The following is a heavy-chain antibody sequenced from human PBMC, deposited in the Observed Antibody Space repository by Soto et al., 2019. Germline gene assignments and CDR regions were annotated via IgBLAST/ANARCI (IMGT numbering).Heavy chain of an antibody. D-gene: IGHD6-13*01. J-gene: IGHJ6*02. CDR2: IYYSGST. CDR1: GGSISSGGYY. V-gene: IGHV4-31*03. Sequence: QVQLQESGPGLVKPSQTLSLTCTVSGGSISSGGYYCSWIRQHPGKGLEWIGYIYYSGSTYYNPSLKSRVTISVDTSKNQFSLRLSSVTAADTAVYYCARDKQLGDYYYGMDVWGQGTTVTVSS. CDR3: ARDKQLGDYYYGMDV.